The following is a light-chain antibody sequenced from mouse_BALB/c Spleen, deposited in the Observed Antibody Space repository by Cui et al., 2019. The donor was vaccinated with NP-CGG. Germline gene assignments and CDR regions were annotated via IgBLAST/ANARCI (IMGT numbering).Light chain of an antibody. V-gene: IGLV1*01. CDR1: TGAVTTSNY. CDR3: ALWYSNHWM. J-gene: IGLJ1*01. Sequence: QAVVTQESALTTSPGETVTLTCRSNTGAVTTSNYANWVQEKPDHLFTGLIGGTNNRAPGVPARLSGSLIGDKAALTITGAQTEDEAIYFCALWYSNHWMFGGGTKLTVL. CDR2: GTN.